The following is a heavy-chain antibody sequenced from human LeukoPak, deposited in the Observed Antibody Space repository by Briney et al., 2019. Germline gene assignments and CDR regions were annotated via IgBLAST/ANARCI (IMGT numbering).Heavy chain of an antibody. CDR2: ISYSGRT. Sequence: TASETLSLTCSVSGDSISRSYWSWIRQAPGKGLELIGYISYSGRTKYHPSLKSRVTISLDTSNNQISLKLSSVTAADTAIYYCARDPFDFSQSTAYWYFDVWGRGALVTVSS. J-gene: IGHJ2*01. V-gene: IGHV4-59*01. CDR1: GDSISRSY. CDR3: ARDPFDFSQSTAYWYFDV. D-gene: IGHD3/OR15-3a*01.